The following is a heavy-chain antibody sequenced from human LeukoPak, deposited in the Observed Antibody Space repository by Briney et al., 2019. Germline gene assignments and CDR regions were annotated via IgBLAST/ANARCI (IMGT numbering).Heavy chain of an antibody. V-gene: IGHV1-2*02. CDR3: AREIRDSGSYYDWFDP. CDR1: GYSFTGYY. CDR2: INPNSGGT. Sequence: ASVKVSCKASGYSFTGYYMHWVRQAPGQGLEWMGWINPNSGGTNYAQKFQGRVTMTRDTSISTAYMELSRLRSDDTAVYYCAREIRDSGSYYDWFDPWGQGTLVTVSS. J-gene: IGHJ5*02. D-gene: IGHD1-26*01.